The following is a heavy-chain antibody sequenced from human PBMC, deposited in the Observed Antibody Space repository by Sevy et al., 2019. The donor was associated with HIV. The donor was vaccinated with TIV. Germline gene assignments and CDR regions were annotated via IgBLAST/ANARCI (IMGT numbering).Heavy chain of an antibody. CDR3: ARAAIAAAGWRWFDP. CDR2: IYYSGST. CDR1: GGSISSGGYY. V-gene: IGHV4-31*03. J-gene: IGHJ5*02. D-gene: IGHD6-13*01. Sequence: SEILSLTCTVSGGSISSGGYYWSWIRQHPGKGLEWIGYIYYSGSTHYNPSLRSRVTISVDTSKNQFSLKLSSVTAADTAVYYCARAAIAAAGWRWFDPWGQGTLVTVSS.